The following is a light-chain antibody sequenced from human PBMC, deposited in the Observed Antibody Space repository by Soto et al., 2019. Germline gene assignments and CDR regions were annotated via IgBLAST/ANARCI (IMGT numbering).Light chain of an antibody. CDR1: SSNIGAGYD. J-gene: IGLJ1*01. CDR2: GNS. Sequence: QSALTQPPSVSGAPGQRVTISCTGSSSNIGAGYDVHWYQQLPGTAPKLLIYGNSNRPSGVPDRFSGSKSGTSASLVITGLQAEDEADYYCQSYDSSLSEVFGTGTKVTVL. CDR3: QSYDSSLSEV. V-gene: IGLV1-40*01.